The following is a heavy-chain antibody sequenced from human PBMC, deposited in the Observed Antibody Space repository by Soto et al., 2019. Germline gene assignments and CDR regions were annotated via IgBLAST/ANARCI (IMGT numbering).Heavy chain of an antibody. J-gene: IGHJ6*02. CDR2: IYYSGRT. CDR3: ARQGWSAGGGMDV. D-gene: IGHD3-3*01. CDR1: GGSISSTSYY. Sequence: NPSETLSLTCTVSGGSISSTSYYWGWIRQPPGKGLEWIGTIYYSGRTYYNPSLKSRVTISVDTSINQFSLKLSSVTAADTAVFYCARQGWSAGGGMDVWGQGTTVTVSS. V-gene: IGHV4-39*01.